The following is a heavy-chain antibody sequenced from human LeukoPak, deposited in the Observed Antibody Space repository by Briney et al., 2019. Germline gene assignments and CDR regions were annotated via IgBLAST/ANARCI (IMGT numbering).Heavy chain of an antibody. CDR2: ITDGGSTI. V-gene: IGHV3-11*01. CDR1: GFTFSDYN. Sequence: GGSLRLSCAAPGFTFSDYNMNWFRQAPGKGLEWFSYITDGGSTIHHADSVKGRFTISKDNAKKTLYLKMNSLRAEDTTVYYCARSIGLTGGGVDVWGQGTTVTVSS. J-gene: IGHJ6*02. CDR3: ARSIGLTGGGVDV. D-gene: IGHD3-9*01.